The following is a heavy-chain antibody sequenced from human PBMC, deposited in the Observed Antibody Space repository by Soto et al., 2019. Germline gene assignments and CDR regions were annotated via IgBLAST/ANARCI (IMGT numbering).Heavy chain of an antibody. CDR2: IVVGSGNT. CDR1: GFTFTSSA. Sequence: SVKVSCKASGFTFTSSAVQWVRQARGQRLEWIGWIVVGSGNTNYAQKFQERVTITRDMSTSTVYMELSSLRSEDTAVYYCARGLYTLVTHYSYYGTDFWGQGSTGTVS. D-gene: IGHD3-16*01. J-gene: IGHJ6*02. CDR3: ARGLYTLVTHYSYYGTDF. V-gene: IGHV1-58*01.